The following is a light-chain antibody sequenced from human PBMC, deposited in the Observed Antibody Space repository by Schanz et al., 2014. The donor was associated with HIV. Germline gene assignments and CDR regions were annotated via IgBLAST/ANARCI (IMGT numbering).Light chain of an antibody. CDR2: GAS. CDR1: QGISSW. CDR3: QKYNSAPLT. Sequence: DIQMTQSPSSLSASVGDRVTITCRASQGISSWLPWYQQKPGKAPNLLIHGASTLQRGVPSRFSGGGSGTDFTLTISRLQPEDVATYYCQKYNSAPLTFGGGTKVEI. V-gene: IGKV1-12*01. J-gene: IGKJ4*01.